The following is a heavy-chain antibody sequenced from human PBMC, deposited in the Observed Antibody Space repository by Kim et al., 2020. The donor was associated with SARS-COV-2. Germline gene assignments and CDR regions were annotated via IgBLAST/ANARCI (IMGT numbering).Heavy chain of an antibody. CDR2: IWHDGSNK. V-gene: IGHV3-33*01. D-gene: IGHD5-12*01. CDR1: GFNFGYYG. Sequence: GGSLRLSCVASGFNFGYYGMHWVRQAPGKELEWVAVIWHDGSNKFYVDSVKGRFTISRDNSKNTLYLQMNSLRADDTAVYHCARDRNIGSSYFDYWGQGTLATVSS. CDR3: ARDRNIGSSYFDY. J-gene: IGHJ4*02.